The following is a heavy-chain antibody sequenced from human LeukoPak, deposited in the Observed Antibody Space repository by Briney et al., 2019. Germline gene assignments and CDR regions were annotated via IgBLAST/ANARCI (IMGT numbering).Heavy chain of an antibody. CDR3: ARDTCDGVTCYNWFDP. V-gene: IGHV1-2*02. CDR1: GYSFNDYY. D-gene: IGHD4-17*01. Sequence: GASVKVSCKASGYSFNDYYIHWARQAPGQGLEWMGWINPNRGGTSYAQKFQGRVTMTRDTSITTAYMELSSLRSDDTAMYYCARDTCDGVTCYNWFDPWAREPWSPSPQ. CDR2: INPNRGGT. J-gene: IGHJ5*02.